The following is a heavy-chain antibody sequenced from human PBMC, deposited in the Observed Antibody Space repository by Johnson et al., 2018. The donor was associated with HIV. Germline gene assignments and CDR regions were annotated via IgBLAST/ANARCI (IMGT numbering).Heavy chain of an antibody. J-gene: IGHJ3*02. CDR1: GFTFSSYA. D-gene: IGHD3-10*01. Sequence: QVQLVESGGGVVQPGRSLRLSCAASGFTFSSYAMHWVRQAPGKGLEWVAVISYDGSNKYYAVSVKGRFTISRDNAKNSLYLEMNSLRAEDTALYYCARDWFMVQGADAFDIWGQGTMVTVSS. CDR3: ARDWFMVQGADAFDI. CDR2: ISYDGSNK. V-gene: IGHV3-30-3*01.